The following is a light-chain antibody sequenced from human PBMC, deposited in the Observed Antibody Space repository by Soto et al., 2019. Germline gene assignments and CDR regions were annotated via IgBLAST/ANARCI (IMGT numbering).Light chain of an antibody. Sequence: DLQMTQSPSSLSASVGDRVTITCQASQDIDKYLNWYQHKPGKAPKLLIYDASNLETGVPSRFSGGGSVTHFTFTIRSLQPEDIATYYCQQYNSAPQVTFGPGTKVDLK. V-gene: IGKV1-33*01. J-gene: IGKJ3*01. CDR3: QQYNSAPQVT. CDR2: DAS. CDR1: QDIDKY.